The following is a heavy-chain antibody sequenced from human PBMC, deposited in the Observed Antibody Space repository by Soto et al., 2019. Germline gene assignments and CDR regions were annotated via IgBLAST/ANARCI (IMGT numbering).Heavy chain of an antibody. CDR1: GGSISSSSYY. CDR2: IYYSGST. Sequence: SETLSLTCTVSGGSISSSSYYWGWIRQPPGKGLEWIGSIYYSGSTYYNPSLKSRVTISVDTSKNQFSLKLSSVTAADTAVYYCAKEVSDFWSGYRRFDYWGQGTLVTVSS. D-gene: IGHD3-3*01. CDR3: AKEVSDFWSGYRRFDY. J-gene: IGHJ4*02. V-gene: IGHV4-39*01.